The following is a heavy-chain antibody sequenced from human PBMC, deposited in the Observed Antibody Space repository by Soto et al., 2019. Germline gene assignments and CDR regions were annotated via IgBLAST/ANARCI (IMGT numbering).Heavy chain of an antibody. Sequence: QITLKESGPTLVKPTQTLTLTCTFSGFSLSTSGVGVGWIRQPPGKALEWLALIYWNDDKRYSPSLKSMLTITQDTSKNQVVLTMANMDPVDTATYYCAHTEHHSSALSGRFDPWGQGTLVTVSS. V-gene: IGHV2-5*01. CDR1: GFSLSTSGVG. J-gene: IGHJ5*02. CDR3: AHTEHHSSALSGRFDP. D-gene: IGHD6-13*01. CDR2: IYWNDDK.